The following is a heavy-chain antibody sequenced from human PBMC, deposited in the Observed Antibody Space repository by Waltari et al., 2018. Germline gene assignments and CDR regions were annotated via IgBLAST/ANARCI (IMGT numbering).Heavy chain of an antibody. CDR3: ARGSATLGD. J-gene: IGHJ4*02. Sequence: QVQLVQSGTEVKKPGASVKVSCETSGYSFSSYGITWVRQAPGQGLEGMGWISTYNGDTEYAQKFQGRVTMTTDTSTSTAYMELRSLTSDDTALYYCARGSATLGDWGQGTLVTVSS. V-gene: IGHV1-18*01. CDR2: ISTYNGDT. CDR1: GYSFSSYG. D-gene: IGHD6-25*01.